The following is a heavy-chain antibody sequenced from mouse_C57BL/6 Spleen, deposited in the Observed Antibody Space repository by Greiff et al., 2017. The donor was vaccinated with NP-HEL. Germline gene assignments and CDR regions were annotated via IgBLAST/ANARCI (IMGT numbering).Heavy chain of an antibody. Sequence: ESGPGLVKPSQSLSLTCSVTGYSITSGYYWNWIRQFPGNKLEWMGYISYDGSNNYNPSLKDRISITRDTSKNQFFLKLNSVTTEDTATYYCARDQVGRLDYWGQGTTLTVSS. J-gene: IGHJ2*01. CDR3: ARDQVGRLDY. CDR2: ISYDGSN. V-gene: IGHV3-6*01. CDR1: GYSITSGYY. D-gene: IGHD1-1*02.